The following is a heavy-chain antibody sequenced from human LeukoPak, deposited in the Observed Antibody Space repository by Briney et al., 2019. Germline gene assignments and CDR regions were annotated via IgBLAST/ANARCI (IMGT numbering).Heavy chain of an antibody. V-gene: IGHV4-39*01. D-gene: IGHD6-6*01. CDR3: TRLVNGRPLDL. Sequence: SETLSLTCTVTGGSIGSSTYHWGWIRRPPGKGLEWIGSFTGNTYSNPSLKSRVTISLDTSKNQFSLKLTSVTPADTAMYYCTRLVNGRPLDLSGQGVLVTVSS. CDR1: GGSIGSSTYH. J-gene: IGHJ4*02. CDR2: FTGNT.